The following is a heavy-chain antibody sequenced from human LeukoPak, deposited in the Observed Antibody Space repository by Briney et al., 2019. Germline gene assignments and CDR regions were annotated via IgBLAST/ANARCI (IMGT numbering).Heavy chain of an antibody. V-gene: IGHV1-18*01. CDR3: ARDLDWIFDL. D-gene: IGHD3-9*01. J-gene: IGHJ2*01. CDR2: ISASSGNT. CDR1: GYTFTSYG. Sequence: ASVKVSFKASGYTFTSYGVSLVRQAPGQGLELMAWISASSGNTNYAQSRQGRVTLPTGKCTNTAYMELRSLTSDDTAVYYCARDLDWIFDLWGRGSLVTVSS.